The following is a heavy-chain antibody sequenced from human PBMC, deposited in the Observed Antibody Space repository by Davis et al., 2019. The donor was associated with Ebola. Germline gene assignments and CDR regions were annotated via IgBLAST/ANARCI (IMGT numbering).Heavy chain of an antibody. CDR1: GFTFSDYT. CDR3: ARERRITMVRGDAFDI. J-gene: IGHJ3*02. Sequence: GESLKISCAASGFTFSDYTMNWVRQAPGKGLEWVAFISSSGRGDIFYTDSVKGRFTISRDNAENSLYLQMNSLRDEDTAVYYCARERRITMVRGDAFDIWGQGTMVTVSS. V-gene: IGHV3-48*02. CDR2: ISSSGRGDI. D-gene: IGHD3-10*01.